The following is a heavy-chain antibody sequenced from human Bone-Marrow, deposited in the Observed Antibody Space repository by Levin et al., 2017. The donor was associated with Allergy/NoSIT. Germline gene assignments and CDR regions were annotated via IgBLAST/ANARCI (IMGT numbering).Heavy chain of an antibody. CDR3: ATSLSSYRSQRSYVTGINTWKTKTFYYYFAMDV. D-gene: IGHD1-20*01. Sequence: HAGGSLRLSCTPSGFTLSNSGMHWVRQAPGKGLEWVALIWYDGSNTYYADSVKGRFTISRDNSENTLSLQMNSLRAEDTAVYYCATSLSSYRSQRSYVTGINTWKTKTFYYYFAMDVWGQGTTVTVSS. CDR2: IWYDGSNT. CDR1: GFTLSNSG. V-gene: IGHV3-33*01. J-gene: IGHJ6*02.